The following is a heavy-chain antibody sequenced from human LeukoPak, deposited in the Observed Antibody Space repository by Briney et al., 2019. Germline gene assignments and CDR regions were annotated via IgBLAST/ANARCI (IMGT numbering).Heavy chain of an antibody. CDR2: INTNTGNP. J-gene: IGHJ4*02. Sequence: EASVKVSCKASGYTFTSNATNWVRQAPGQGLEWMGWINTNTGNPTYAQGFTGRFVFSLDTSVSTAYLQISSLKAEDTAVYYCARLFAPWEHTPQTDYWGQGTLVTVSS. CDR1: GYTFTSNA. D-gene: IGHD1-26*01. CDR3: ARLFAPWEHTPQTDY. V-gene: IGHV7-4-1*02.